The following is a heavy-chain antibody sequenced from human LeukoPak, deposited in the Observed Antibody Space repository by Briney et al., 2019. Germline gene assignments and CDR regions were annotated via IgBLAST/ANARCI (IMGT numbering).Heavy chain of an antibody. V-gene: IGHV4-59*12. CDR3: ARRTALGPGDF. CDR2: IYYSGST. CDR1: GGSMSPYH. D-gene: IGHD1-1*01. Sequence: SETLSLTCTVSGGSMSPYHWGWIRQPPGKGLEWTGYIYYSGSTNYNPSLKSRVTISVDTSKNQFSLKLSSVTAADTAVYYCARRTALGPGDFWGQGTLVTVSS. J-gene: IGHJ4*02.